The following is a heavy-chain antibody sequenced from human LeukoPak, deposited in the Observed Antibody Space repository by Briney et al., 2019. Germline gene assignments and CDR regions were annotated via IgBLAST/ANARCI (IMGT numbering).Heavy chain of an antibody. V-gene: IGHV1-8*02. CDR2: LNPNTGNT. J-gene: IGHJ4*02. CDR3: ARDGLGAHGYNYRGFDY. CDR1: GYSFTNYD. D-gene: IGHD5-24*01. Sequence: ASVKVSCKASGYSFTNYDINWVRQATGQGLEWMGWLNPNTGNTSYAQKFQGRVTMTRDMSTSTVYMELSSLRSEDTAVYYCARDGLGAHGYNYRGFDYWGQGTLVTVSS.